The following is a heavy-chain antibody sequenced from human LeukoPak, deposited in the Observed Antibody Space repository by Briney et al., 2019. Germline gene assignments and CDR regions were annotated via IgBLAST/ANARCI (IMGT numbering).Heavy chain of an antibody. CDR1: GGSISSYY. CDR2: IYYSGST. D-gene: IGHD6-13*01. Sequence: KASETLSLTCTVSGGSISSYYWSWIRQPPGKGLEWIGYIYYSGSTNYNPSPKSRVTISVDTSKNQFSLKLSSVTAADTAVYYCAREFSAAAGRDYWGQGTLVTVSS. CDR3: AREFSAAAGRDY. J-gene: IGHJ4*02. V-gene: IGHV4-59*01.